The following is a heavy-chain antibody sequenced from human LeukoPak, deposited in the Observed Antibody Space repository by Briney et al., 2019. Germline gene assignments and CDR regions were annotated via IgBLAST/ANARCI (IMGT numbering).Heavy chain of an antibody. Sequence: ASVKVSCKASGYTFTGYYMHWVRQAPAQGLEWMGWINPNSGGTNYAQKFQGRVTMTRDTSISTAYMELSRLRSDDTAVYYCARDWEGLGEYWYFDLWGRGTLVTVSS. CDR1: GYTFTGYY. D-gene: IGHD1-26*01. J-gene: IGHJ2*01. CDR3: ARDWEGLGEYWYFDL. V-gene: IGHV1-2*02. CDR2: INPNSGGT.